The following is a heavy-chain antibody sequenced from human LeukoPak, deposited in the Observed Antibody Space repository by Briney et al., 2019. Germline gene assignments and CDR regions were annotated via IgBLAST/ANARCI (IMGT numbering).Heavy chain of an antibody. Sequence: SVNVSCKASGGSFSTYAISWVRQAPGQGLEWMGGIIPFFGTPSYAQKFHGRVTITADESTNTAYMEVSSLRSEDTALYYCARYKVPPHQDSSMVPGVYYYYGMDVWGLGTTITVSS. CDR3: ARYKVPPHQDSSMVPGVYYYYGMDV. J-gene: IGHJ6*02. V-gene: IGHV1-69*13. CDR2: IIPFFGTP. CDR1: GGSFSTYA. D-gene: IGHD3-10*01.